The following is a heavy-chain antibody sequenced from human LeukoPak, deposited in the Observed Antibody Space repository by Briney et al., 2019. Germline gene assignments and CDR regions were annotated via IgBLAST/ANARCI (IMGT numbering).Heavy chain of an antibody. CDR3: ARGPYGSGSHKEIDCDY. CDR2: INSDSSSI. V-gene: IGHV3-21*06. J-gene: IGHJ4*02. D-gene: IGHD3-10*01. Sequence: GGSLRLSCEASGFTFRSYSMNWVRQAPGKGLEWVSFINSDSSSIYYADSVRGRSTISRDNAKNSLYLQLNSLRAEDTAVYYCARGPYGSGSHKEIDCDYWGQGTLLTVSS. CDR1: GFTFRSYS.